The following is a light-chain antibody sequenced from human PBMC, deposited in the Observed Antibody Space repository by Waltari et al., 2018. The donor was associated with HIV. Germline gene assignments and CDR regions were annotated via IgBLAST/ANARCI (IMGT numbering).Light chain of an antibody. J-gene: IGKJ2*01. CDR2: WAS. CDR3: QQYYSTPYT. V-gene: IGKV4-1*01. CDR1: QSVLYSSHNKNY. Sequence: IVMTQSPDSLAVSLGERATIICQSSQSVLYSSHNKNYLAWYQQKPGQPPKLLIYWASTRESGVPDRFSGSGSGTDFTLTISSLQAEDVAVYYCQQYYSTPYTFGQGTKLEIK.